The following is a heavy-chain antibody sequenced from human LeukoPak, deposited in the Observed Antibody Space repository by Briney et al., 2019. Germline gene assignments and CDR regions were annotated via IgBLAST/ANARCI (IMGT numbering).Heavy chain of an antibody. CDR3: ARVWSSGWYSYYYYYMDV. Sequence: PSETLSLTCAVYGGSFSGYYWSWIRQPPGKGLEWIGEINHSGSTNYNPSLKSRVTISVDTSKNQFSLKLSSVTAADTAVYYCARVWSSGWYSYYYYYMDVWGKGTTVTVSS. J-gene: IGHJ6*03. CDR2: INHSGST. CDR1: GGSFSGYY. V-gene: IGHV4-34*01. D-gene: IGHD6-19*01.